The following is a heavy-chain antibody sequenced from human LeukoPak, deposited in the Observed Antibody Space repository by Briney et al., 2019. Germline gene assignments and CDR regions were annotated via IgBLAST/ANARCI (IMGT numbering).Heavy chain of an antibody. CDR2: INSDGSST. CDR1: GFTFSSYW. J-gene: IGHJ4*02. CDR3: ASAGPERYDSSGRSFDY. V-gene: IGHV3-74*01. Sequence: GGSLRLSCAASGFTFSSYWMYWVRQAPGKGLVCVSRINSDGSSTSYADSVKGRFTMSRDNAKSTLYLQMNSLRAEDTAVYYCASAGPERYDSSGRSFDYWGQGTLVTVSS. D-gene: IGHD3-22*01.